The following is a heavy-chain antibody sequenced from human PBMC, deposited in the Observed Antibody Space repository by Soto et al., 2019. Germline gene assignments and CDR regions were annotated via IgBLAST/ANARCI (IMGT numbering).Heavy chain of an antibody. V-gene: IGHV6-1*01. CDR3: ARAFAGSYDY. J-gene: IGHJ4*02. CDR2: TYYRSKWST. Sequence: SQTLSLTCAISGDSVSSKSATWNWIRQSPSRGLEWLGRTYYRSKWSTDYAVSVKGRITVSPDTSKNQFSLRLNSVTPEDTDVYYCARAFAGSYDYWGQGTLVTVSS. CDR1: GDSVSSKSAT. D-gene: IGHD1-26*01.